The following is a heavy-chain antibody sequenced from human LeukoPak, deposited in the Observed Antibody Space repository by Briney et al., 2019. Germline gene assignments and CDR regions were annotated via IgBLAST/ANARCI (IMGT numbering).Heavy chain of an antibody. V-gene: IGHV5-51*01. Sequence: GGSLQISCKGSGYSFTSYWIGWVRQMPGKGLEWMGIIYPGDSDTRYSPSFQGQVTISADKSISTAYLQWSSLKASDTAMYYCARHINTYYYDSSGNGRAFDIWGQGTMVTVSS. CDR1: GYSFTSYW. D-gene: IGHD3-22*01. CDR3: ARHINTYYYDSSGNGRAFDI. J-gene: IGHJ3*02. CDR2: IYPGDSDT.